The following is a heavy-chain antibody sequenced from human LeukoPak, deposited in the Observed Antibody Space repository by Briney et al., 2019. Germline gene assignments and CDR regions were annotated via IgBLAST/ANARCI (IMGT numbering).Heavy chain of an antibody. Sequence: SETLSLTCTVSGGSISNYYWSWIRQPPGRGLEWIGNIYYSGSTNYNPSLNSRVTISVDTSKNQFSLKLSSVTAADTAVYYCARGRGGPYYFDYWGQGSLVTVSS. D-gene: IGHD3-10*01. J-gene: IGHJ4*02. V-gene: IGHV4-59*01. CDR1: GGSISNYY. CDR2: IYYSGST. CDR3: ARGRGGPYYFDY.